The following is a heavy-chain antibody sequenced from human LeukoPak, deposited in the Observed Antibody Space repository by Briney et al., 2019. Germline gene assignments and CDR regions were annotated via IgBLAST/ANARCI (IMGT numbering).Heavy chain of an antibody. J-gene: IGHJ4*02. D-gene: IGHD2-2*01. CDR2: IYHSGST. CDR1: GYSISSGYY. CDR3: ARLALYCSSTSCYRSDFDY. V-gene: IGHV4-38-2*01. Sequence: PSETLSLTCAVSGYSISSGYYWGWIRQPPGKGLEWIGSIYHSGSTYYNPSLKSRVTISVGTSKNQFSLKLSSVTAADTAVYYCARLALYCSSTSCYRSDFDYWGQGTLVTVSS.